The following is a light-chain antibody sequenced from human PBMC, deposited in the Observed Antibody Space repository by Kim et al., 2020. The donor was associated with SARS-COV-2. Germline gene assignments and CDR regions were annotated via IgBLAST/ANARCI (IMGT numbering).Light chain of an antibody. CDR1: QTITGY. Sequence: DIQMTQSPSSLSASVGDRVTITCRASQTITGYLKWYQQKAGKAPKLLIYGTSSLQSGVPSRFSGTGSGTDFNLTISSLQPEDFATYYCQQGDTAPWTFGQGTKVDIK. V-gene: IGKV1-39*01. CDR2: GTS. CDR3: QQGDTAPWT. J-gene: IGKJ1*01.